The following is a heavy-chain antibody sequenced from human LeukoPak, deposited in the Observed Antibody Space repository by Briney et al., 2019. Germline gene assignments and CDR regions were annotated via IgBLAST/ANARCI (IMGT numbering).Heavy chain of an antibody. CDR3: ARDPVSVAGTFPGVDY. CDR2: ISAYNGST. Sequence: GASVKVSCKASGYTFTSYGISWVRQAPGQGLEWMGWISAYNGSTNYAQKLQGRVTMTTDTSTSTAYMELRSLRSDDTAVYYCARDPVSVAGTFPGVDYWGQGTLVTVSS. V-gene: IGHV1-18*01. D-gene: IGHD6-19*01. J-gene: IGHJ4*02. CDR1: GYTFTSYG.